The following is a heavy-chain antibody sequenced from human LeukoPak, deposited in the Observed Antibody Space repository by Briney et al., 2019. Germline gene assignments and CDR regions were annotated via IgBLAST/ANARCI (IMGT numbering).Heavy chain of an antibody. J-gene: IGHJ4*02. D-gene: IGHD3-10*01. CDR3: ARDRGSGSIDY. Sequence: GGSLRLSCAASGFTFSSYWMSWVRQAPGKGLEWVANIKQDGSEKYYVDSVKGRFTISRDNAKNSLYMQMNSLRAEDTAVYYCARDRGSGSIDYWGQGTLVTVSS. V-gene: IGHV3-7*03. CDR2: IKQDGSEK. CDR1: GFTFSSYW.